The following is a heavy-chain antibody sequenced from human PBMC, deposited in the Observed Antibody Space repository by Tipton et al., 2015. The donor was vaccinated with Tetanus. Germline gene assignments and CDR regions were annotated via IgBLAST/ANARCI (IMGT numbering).Heavy chain of an antibody. D-gene: IGHD2-21*01. J-gene: IGHJ5*02. CDR1: GGSISTYH. Sequence: TLSLTCTVSGGSISTYHWNWIRQSPGKGLEWIGYVSYSGSSSFNPSLYGRVTMSVDKSKNQFSLKLTSATAADTAVYYCTRDPYYGGYGWFDPWGQGALVSVSA. V-gene: IGHV4-59*01. CDR2: VSYSGSS. CDR3: TRDPYYGGYGWFDP.